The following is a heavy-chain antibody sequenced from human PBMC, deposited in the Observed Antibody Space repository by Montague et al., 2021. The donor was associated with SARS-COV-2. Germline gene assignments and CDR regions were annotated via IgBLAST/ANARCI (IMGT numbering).Heavy chain of an antibody. CDR2: IHYSGST. V-gene: IGHV4-31*03. CDR1: GGSISSGDYY. Sequence: TLSLTCTVSGGSISSGDYYWSWIRQHPGKGLEWIGYIHYSGSTYYNPSLKSRVTISVDTSTNHFSLKLSSVTAADTAVYYCARASRDGGYCCNTACLHFDYWGQGTLVTVSS. D-gene: IGHD2-2*01. J-gene: IGHJ4*02. CDR3: ARASRDGGYCCNTACLHFDY.